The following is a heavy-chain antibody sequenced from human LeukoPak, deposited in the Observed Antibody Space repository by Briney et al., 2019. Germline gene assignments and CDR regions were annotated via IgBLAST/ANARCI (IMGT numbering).Heavy chain of an antibody. Sequence: GASVKVSCKASGYTFTSYGISWVRQAPGQGLEWMGWISAYNGNTNYAQKLQGRVTMTTDTSTSTAYMELRSLRSDDTAVYYCARDRRWESSSWKEIGYWGQGTLVTVSS. CDR2: ISAYNGNT. CDR3: ARDRRWESSSWKEIGY. D-gene: IGHD6-13*01. J-gene: IGHJ4*02. CDR1: GYTFTSYG. V-gene: IGHV1-18*01.